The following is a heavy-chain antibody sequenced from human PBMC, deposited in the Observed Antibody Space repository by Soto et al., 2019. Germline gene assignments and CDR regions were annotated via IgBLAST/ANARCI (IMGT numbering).Heavy chain of an antibody. CDR2: IIPIFGTA. CDR3: AREVGGSYDILTGYYRDYYGMDA. D-gene: IGHD3-9*01. V-gene: IGHV1-69*13. J-gene: IGHJ6*02. Sequence: ASVKVSCKASGGTFSSYAISWVRQAPGQGLEWMGGIIPIFGTANYAQKFQGRVTITADESTSTAYMELSSLRSEDTAVYYCAREVGGSYDILTGYYRDYYGMDAWGQGTTVTVSS. CDR1: GGTFSSYA.